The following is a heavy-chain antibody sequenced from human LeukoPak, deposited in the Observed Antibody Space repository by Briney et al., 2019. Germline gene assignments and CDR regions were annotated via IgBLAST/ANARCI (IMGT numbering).Heavy chain of an antibody. D-gene: IGHD3-22*01. CDR1: GFTFDDYA. V-gene: IGHV3-9*01. J-gene: IGHJ4*02. CDR2: ISWNSGSI. Sequence: PGGSLRLSCAASGFTFDDYAMHWVRQAPGKGLEWVSGISWNSGSIGYADSVKGRFTISRDNAKNSLYLQMNTLRAEDTAFYYCAKGLLRTYYYDSSGYYHGFDYWGQGTLVTVSS. CDR3: AKGLLRTYYYDSSGYYHGFDY.